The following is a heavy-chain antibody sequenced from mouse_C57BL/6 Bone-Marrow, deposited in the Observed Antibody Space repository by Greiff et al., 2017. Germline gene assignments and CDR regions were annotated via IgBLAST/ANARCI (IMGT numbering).Heavy chain of an antibody. D-gene: IGHD1-1*01. CDR2: INPNNGGT. CDR1: GYTFTDYY. V-gene: IGHV1-26*01. CDR3: AREITTVFFDY. Sequence: EVQLQQSGPELVKPGASVKISCKASGYTFTDYYMNWVKQSHGKSLEWIGDINPNNGGTSYNQKFKGKATLTVDKSSSTAYMELRSLTSEDSAVYYCAREITTVFFDYWGQGTTLTVSS. J-gene: IGHJ2*01.